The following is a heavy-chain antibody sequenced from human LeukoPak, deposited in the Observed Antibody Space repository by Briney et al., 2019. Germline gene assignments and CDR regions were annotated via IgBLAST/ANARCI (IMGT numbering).Heavy chain of an antibody. Sequence: KPSETMSLTCTVSGLSITSYYWGWIRQPPGKGLEWIGYMYHSGSTTYNPSLKSRVTISVDTSKNQFSLKLSSVTAADTAVYYCARDRGDGYNSGYFEYWGQGTLVTVSS. CDR2: MYHSGST. J-gene: IGHJ4*02. D-gene: IGHD5-24*01. CDR3: ARDRGDGYNSGYFEY. V-gene: IGHV4-59*13. CDR1: GLSITSYY.